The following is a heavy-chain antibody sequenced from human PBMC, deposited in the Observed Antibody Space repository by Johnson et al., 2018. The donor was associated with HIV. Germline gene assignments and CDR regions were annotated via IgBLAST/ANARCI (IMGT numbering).Heavy chain of an antibody. V-gene: IGHV3-9*01. J-gene: IGHJ3*02. D-gene: IGHD3-22*01. Sequence: VQLVESGGGVVRPGGSLRLSCAASGFTFDDYAMHWVRQAPGKGLEWVSGISWNSGSIGYADSVKGRFTISRDNAKNSLYLQMNSLRAEDTAMYYCARDLYYYDSSDYYSNAFDIWGPGTMVTVSS. CDR2: ISWNSGSI. CDR3: ARDLYYYDSSDYYSNAFDI. CDR1: GFTFDDYA.